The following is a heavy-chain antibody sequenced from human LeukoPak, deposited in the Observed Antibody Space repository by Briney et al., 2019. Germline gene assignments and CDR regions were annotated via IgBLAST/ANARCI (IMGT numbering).Heavy chain of an antibody. CDR2: FDPEDGET. Sequence: ASVKVSCKVSGYSLTELSMYWVRQAPGKGLEWMGGFDPEDGETMYAQKLQGRVTMTEDTSTDTAYMELSSLRSEDTAVYYCATVSVRLTAILRYFDYWGQGTLVTVSS. CDR3: ATVSVRLTAILRYFDY. V-gene: IGHV1-24*01. CDR1: GYSLTELS. J-gene: IGHJ4*02. D-gene: IGHD2-21*02.